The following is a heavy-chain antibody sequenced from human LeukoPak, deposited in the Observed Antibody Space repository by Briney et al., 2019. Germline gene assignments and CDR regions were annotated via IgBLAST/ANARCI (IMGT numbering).Heavy chain of an antibody. V-gene: IGHV4-59*01. CDR2: IYYSGST. CDR3: ARDNRGATDY. D-gene: IGHD1-26*01. CDR1: GGSISSYY. J-gene: IGHJ4*02. Sequence: PSETLSLACTVSGGSISSYYWSWIRQPPGKGLEWIGYIYYSGSTNYNPSLKSRVTISVDTSKNQFSLKLSSVTAADTAVYYRARDNRGATDYRGQGTLVTVSS.